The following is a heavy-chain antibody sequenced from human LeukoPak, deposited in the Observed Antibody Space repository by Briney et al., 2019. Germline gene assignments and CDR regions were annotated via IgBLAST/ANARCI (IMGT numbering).Heavy chain of an antibody. CDR1: GYTFTGYY. V-gene: IGHV1-2*02. Sequence: ASVKVSCKASGYTFTGYYMHWVRQAPGQGLEWMGWINPNSGGTNYAQKFQGRVTMTRDTPNSTAYMELSRLRSDDTAVYYCARVRGLFSWFDPWGQGTLVTVSS. D-gene: IGHD2-21*01. CDR3: ARVRGLFSWFDP. J-gene: IGHJ5*02. CDR2: INPNSGGT.